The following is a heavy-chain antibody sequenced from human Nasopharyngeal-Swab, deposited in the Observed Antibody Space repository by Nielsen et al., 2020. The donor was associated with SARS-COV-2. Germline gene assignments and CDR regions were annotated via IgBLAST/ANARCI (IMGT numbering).Heavy chain of an antibody. D-gene: IGHD3-22*01. Sequence: WIRQRPGKGLEWIGSIYYSGSTYYNPSLKSRVTISVDTSKNQFSLKLSSVTAADTAVYYCARLYDSSTKLDYWGQGTLVTVSS. CDR3: ARLYDSSTKLDY. V-gene: IGHV4-39*01. CDR2: IYYSGST. J-gene: IGHJ4*02.